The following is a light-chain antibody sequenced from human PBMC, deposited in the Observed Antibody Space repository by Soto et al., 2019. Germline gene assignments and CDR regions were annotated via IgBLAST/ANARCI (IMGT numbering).Light chain of an antibody. V-gene: IGLV2-23*01. CDR1: SSDVGNYNI. J-gene: IGLJ2*01. Sequence: QSALTQPASVSGSPGQSITISCTGTSSDVGNYNIVSWYQQHPGKAPKVMIYEGSKRPSGVSNRFSGSKSGNTASLTISGLQAEDEAYYYCCSYAGRSTPVVFGGGTKLTVL. CDR3: CSYAGRSTPVV. CDR2: EGS.